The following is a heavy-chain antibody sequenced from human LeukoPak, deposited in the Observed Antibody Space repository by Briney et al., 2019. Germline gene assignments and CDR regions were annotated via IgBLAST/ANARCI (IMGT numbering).Heavy chain of an antibody. CDR3: AAILDYYDSSGAKPDY. CDR1: GYTFTSYY. D-gene: IGHD3-22*01. V-gene: IGHV1-46*01. Sequence: ASVKVSCKASGYTFTSYYMHWVRQAPGQGLEWMGIINPSGGSTSYAQKFQGRVTMTRDTSTSTVYMELSSLRSEDTAVYYCAAILDYYDSSGAKPDYWGQGTLVTVSS. J-gene: IGHJ4*02. CDR2: INPSGGST.